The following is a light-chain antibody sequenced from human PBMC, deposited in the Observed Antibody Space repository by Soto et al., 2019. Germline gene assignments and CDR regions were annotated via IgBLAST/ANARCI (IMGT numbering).Light chain of an antibody. J-gene: IGLJ2*01. Sequence: SYELTQPPSVSVSQGQTATITCSGDNLGSKYVCWYQQRPGQSPVLVMYQDKYRPSGIPDRFSGANSGSTATLTITGTQAMDEADYYCQAWDSITYVVFGGGTKLTVL. CDR3: QAWDSITYVV. V-gene: IGLV3-1*01. CDR1: NLGSKY. CDR2: QDK.